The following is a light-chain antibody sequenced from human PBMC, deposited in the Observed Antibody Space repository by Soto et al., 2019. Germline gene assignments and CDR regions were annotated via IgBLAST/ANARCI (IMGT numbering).Light chain of an antibody. Sequence: EIVLTQSPGTLSLSPGERATLSCRASQSVSSSYLAWYQQKPGQAPRLLIYGASSRATGIPDRFSGSGSGTDFTLTISRLEPEDFAVYYCQQWSNWPWTFGQGTKVEIK. CDR2: GAS. J-gene: IGKJ1*01. V-gene: IGKV3D-20*02. CDR1: QSVSSSY. CDR3: QQWSNWPWT.